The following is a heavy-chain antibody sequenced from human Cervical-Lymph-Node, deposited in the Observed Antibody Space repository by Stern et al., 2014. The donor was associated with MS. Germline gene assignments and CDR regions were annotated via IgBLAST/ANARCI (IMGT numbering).Heavy chain of an antibody. CDR3: ARSDRLWGSFDY. CDR2: ISYIGRT. J-gene: IGHJ4*02. V-gene: IGHV4-31*03. Sequence: QVKLKESGPGLVKPSQTLSLTCTVSGASISTAGYYWSWIRQHPGKGLEWIGYISYIGRTSYNPSLKSRVSISVDTSKNQFSLNLSSVTAADTALYYCARSDRLWGSFDYWGQGTLVTVSS. CDR1: GASISTAGYY. D-gene: IGHD3-16*01.